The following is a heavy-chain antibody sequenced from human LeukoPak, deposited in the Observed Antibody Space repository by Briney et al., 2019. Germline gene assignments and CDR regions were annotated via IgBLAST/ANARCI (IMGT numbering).Heavy chain of an antibody. V-gene: IGHV4-34*01. J-gene: IGHJ3*02. CDR3: ARNYPNPDYGEPDAFDI. D-gene: IGHD4-17*01. CDR2: INHSGST. CDR1: GGSFSGYY. Sequence: SETLSLTCAVYGGSFSGYYWSWIRQPPGKGLEWIGEINHSGSTNYNPSLKSRVTISVDTSKNQFSLKLSSVTAADTAVYYCARNYPNPDYGEPDAFDIWGQGTMVTVSS.